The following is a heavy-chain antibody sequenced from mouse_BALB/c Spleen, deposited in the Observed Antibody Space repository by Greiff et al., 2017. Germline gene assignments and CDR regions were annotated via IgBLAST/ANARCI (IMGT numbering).Heavy chain of an antibody. D-gene: IGHD2-1*01. CDR2: INPSTGYT. Sequence: VQLQQSGAELAKPGASVKMSCKASGYTFTSYWMHWVKQRPGQGLEWIGYINPSTGYTEYNQKFKDKATLTADKSSSTAYMQLSSLTSEDSAVYYCARGGNYVYWYFDVWGAGTTVTVSS. J-gene: IGHJ1*01. V-gene: IGHV1-7*01. CDR3: ARGGNYVYWYFDV. CDR1: GYTFTSYW.